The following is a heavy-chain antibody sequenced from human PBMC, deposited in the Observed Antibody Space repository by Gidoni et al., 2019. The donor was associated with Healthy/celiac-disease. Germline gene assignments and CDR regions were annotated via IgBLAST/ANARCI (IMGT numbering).Heavy chain of an antibody. J-gene: IGHJ5*02. CDR2: INHSGST. Sequence: QVQLQQWGAGLLKPSETLSLTCAVYGGSFSGYYWSWIRQPPGKELEWIGAINHSGSTNYHPSLKSRVTISVDTSKNQFSLKLSSVTAADTAVYYCARDETMVRDQCWFDPWGQGTLVTVSS. CDR1: GGSFSGYY. CDR3: ARDETMVRDQCWFDP. V-gene: IGHV4-34*01. D-gene: IGHD3-10*01.